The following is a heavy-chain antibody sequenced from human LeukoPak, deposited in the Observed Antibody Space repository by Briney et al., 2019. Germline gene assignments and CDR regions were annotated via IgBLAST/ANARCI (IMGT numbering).Heavy chain of an antibody. CDR1: GGTFSSYA. D-gene: IGHD5-12*01. J-gene: IGHJ4*02. V-gene: IGHV1-69*04. Sequence: SVKVSCKASGGTFSSYAISWVRQAPGQGLEWMGRIIPILGIANYAQKFQGRVTITRNTSISTAYMELSSLRSEDTAVYYCARPGGYSGYVDYWGQGTLVTVSS. CDR2: IIPILGIA. CDR3: ARPGGYSGYVDY.